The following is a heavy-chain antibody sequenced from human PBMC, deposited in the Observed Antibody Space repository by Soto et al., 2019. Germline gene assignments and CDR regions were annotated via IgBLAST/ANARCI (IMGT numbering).Heavy chain of an antibody. V-gene: IGHV1-3*01. D-gene: IGHD6-13*01. Sequence: ASVQGACPASGSAFPGDYMDWGRQAPGQGLEWMAWINAGNGNTKYSQKFQGRVTITRDTSASTAYMELSRLRFDDTAMYYCAREYISSWFDYWGQGTLVTVSS. J-gene: IGHJ4*02. CDR1: GSAFPGDY. CDR3: AREYISSWFDY. CDR2: INAGNGNT.